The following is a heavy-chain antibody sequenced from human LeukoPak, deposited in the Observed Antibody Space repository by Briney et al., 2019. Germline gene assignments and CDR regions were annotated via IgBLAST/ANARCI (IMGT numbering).Heavy chain of an antibody. V-gene: IGHV4-38-2*01. CDR3: ARVSFSRDFGDYVNWFDP. CDR2: IYHSGST. J-gene: IGHJ5*02. Sequence: PGGSLRLSCAASGFTFSSYTMSWVRQAPGKGLEWIGSIYHSGSTDYNPSLKSRVTISGDTSKNQFSLKLSSVTAADTAVYYCARVSFSRDFGDYVNWFDPWGQGTLVTVSS. CDR1: GFTFSSYT. D-gene: IGHD4-17*01.